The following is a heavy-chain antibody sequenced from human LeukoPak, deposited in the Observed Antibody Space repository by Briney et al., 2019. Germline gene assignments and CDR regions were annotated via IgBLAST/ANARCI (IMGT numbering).Heavy chain of an antibody. J-gene: IGHJ4*02. Sequence: GGSLRLSCAASGFTFSSYGMHWVRQAPGKGLVWFSRINSDGSSTSYADSVKGRFTISRDNAKNTLYLQMNSLRAEDTAVYYCARDRVGAYFDYWGQGTLVTVSS. D-gene: IGHD1-26*01. CDR3: ARDRVGAYFDY. V-gene: IGHV3-74*01. CDR2: INSDGSST. CDR1: GFTFSSYG.